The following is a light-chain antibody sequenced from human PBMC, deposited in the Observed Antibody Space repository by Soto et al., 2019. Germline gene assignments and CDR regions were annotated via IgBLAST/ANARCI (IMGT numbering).Light chain of an antibody. CDR2: GSS. CDR3: QQYKNWPKT. CDR1: QSVSSN. V-gene: IGKV3-15*01. J-gene: IGKJ1*01. Sequence: EIVLTQSPAPLSLSPGERATLSCRASQSVSSNLAWYQQKPGQAPGLLIYGSSTRATGIPARFSGSGSGTEFTLTISSLQSEDFAVYYCQQYKNWPKTFGQGTKVDIK.